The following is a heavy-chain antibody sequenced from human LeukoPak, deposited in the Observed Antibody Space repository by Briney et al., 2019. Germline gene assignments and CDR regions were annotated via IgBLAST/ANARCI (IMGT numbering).Heavy chain of an antibody. Sequence: GGSLRLPCAASGFTFSSYAMHWVRQAPGKGLEWVAVISYDGSNKYYADSVKGRFTISRDNSKNTLYLQMNSLRAEDTAVYYCARGKLPGMAFEYFDYWGQGTLVTVSS. CDR1: GFTFSSYA. D-gene: IGHD3-9*01. J-gene: IGHJ4*02. CDR3: ARGKLPGMAFEYFDY. V-gene: IGHV3-30-3*01. CDR2: ISYDGSNK.